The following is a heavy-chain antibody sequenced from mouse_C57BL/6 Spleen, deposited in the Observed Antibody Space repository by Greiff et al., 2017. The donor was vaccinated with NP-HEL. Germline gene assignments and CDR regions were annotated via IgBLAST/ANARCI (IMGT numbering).Heavy chain of an antibody. D-gene: IGHD4-1*02. Sequence: VQLQQSGPELVKPGASVKLSCKASGYTFTSYDINWVKQRPGQGLEWIGWIYPRDGSTKYNEKVKGKGTLTGDTSSSTAYMELHTLSSEDSAVYFCNLDFDYWGQGPTLTFSS. V-gene: IGHV1-85*01. CDR1: GYTFTSYD. CDR2: IYPRDGST. J-gene: IGHJ2*01. CDR3: NLDFDY.